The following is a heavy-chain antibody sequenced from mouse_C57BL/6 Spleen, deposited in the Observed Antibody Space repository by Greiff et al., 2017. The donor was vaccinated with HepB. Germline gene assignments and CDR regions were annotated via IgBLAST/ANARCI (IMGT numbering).Heavy chain of an antibody. Sequence: DVQLVESGPGLVKPSQSLSLTCSVTGYSITSGYYWNWIRQFPGNKLEWMGYISYDGSNNYNPSLKNRISITRDTSKNQFFLKLNSVTTEDTATYYCARGDYGYYFDYWGQGTTLTVSS. CDR3: ARGDYGYYFDY. CDR2: ISYDGSN. V-gene: IGHV3-6*01. J-gene: IGHJ2*01. CDR1: GYSITSGYY. D-gene: IGHD2-4*01.